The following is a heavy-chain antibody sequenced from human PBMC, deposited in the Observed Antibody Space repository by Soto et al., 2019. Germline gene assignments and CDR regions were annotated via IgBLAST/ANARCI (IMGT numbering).Heavy chain of an antibody. D-gene: IGHD6-19*01. Sequence: PGGSLRLSCAASGFTFSSYGMHWVRQAPGKGLEWVAVISYDGSNKYYADSVKGRFTISRDNSKNTLYLQMNSLRAEDTAVYYCAKFNSSGGGYYWGQGTLVTVSS. J-gene: IGHJ4*02. CDR1: GFTFSSYG. CDR3: AKFNSSGGGYY. V-gene: IGHV3-30*18. CDR2: ISYDGSNK.